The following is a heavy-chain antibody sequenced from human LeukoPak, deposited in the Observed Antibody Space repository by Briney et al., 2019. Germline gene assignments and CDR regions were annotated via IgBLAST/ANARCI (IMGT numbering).Heavy chain of an antibody. V-gene: IGHV3-74*01. CDR3: AREVSYDFWNGYFDY. CDR1: GFTFSSYW. CDR2: INSDGSRK. D-gene: IGHD3-3*01. J-gene: IGHJ4*02. Sequence: GGSLRLSCAASGFTFSSYWMHWVRQAPGKGLVWVSRINSDGSRKNYADSVKGRFTISRDNAKNTLYLQMNSLRAEDTAVYYCAREVSYDFWNGYFDYWGQGTLVTVSS.